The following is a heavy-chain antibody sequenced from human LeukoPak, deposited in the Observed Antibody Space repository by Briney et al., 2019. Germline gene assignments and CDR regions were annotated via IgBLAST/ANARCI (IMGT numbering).Heavy chain of an antibody. D-gene: IGHD5-12*01. V-gene: IGHV3-66*01. CDR1: GCTVSSNY. CDR3: ARVQSDGYNSQALDI. CDR2: IYSGGDT. J-gene: IGHJ3*02. Sequence: GGALRLSCATSGCTVSSNYMSWVRQAPGKGLEWVSVIYSGGDTYYTHSVKGRFTISRDTSKNTLYLQMNCLRAEDTAVYYCARVQSDGYNSQALDIWGQGTVVMVSS.